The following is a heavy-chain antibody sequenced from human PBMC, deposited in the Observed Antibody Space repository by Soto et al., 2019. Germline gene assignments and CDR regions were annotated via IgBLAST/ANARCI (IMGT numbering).Heavy chain of an antibody. D-gene: IGHD2-21*02. V-gene: IGHV3-23*01. Sequence: GGSLRLTCATSGFSFSRLAMRWVRQAPGKGLEWVSSISGRGVDTLYADSVKGRFTISRDNSRNTLYLQVNSLRAEDTAVYYCAKDQTDVTLFDYWGQGTLVTVSS. CDR1: GFSFSRLA. CDR2: ISGRGVDT. CDR3: AKDQTDVTLFDY. J-gene: IGHJ4*02.